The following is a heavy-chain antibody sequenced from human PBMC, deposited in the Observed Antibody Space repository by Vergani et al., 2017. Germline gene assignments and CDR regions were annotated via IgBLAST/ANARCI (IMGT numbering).Heavy chain of an antibody. J-gene: IGHJ4*02. D-gene: IGHD2-8*02. V-gene: IGHV4-61*02. CDR2: IYTSGST. CDR3: ASDVQVKGFDY. Sequence: QVQLQESGPGLVKPSQTLSLTCTVSGGSISSGSYYWSWIRQPAGKGLEWIGRIYTSGSTNYNPSLKSRVTMSVDTSKNQFSLKLSSVTAADTAVYYCASDVQVKGFDYWGQGTLVTVSS. CDR1: GGSISSGSYY.